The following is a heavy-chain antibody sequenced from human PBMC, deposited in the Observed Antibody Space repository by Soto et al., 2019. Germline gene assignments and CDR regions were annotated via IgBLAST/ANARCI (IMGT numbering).Heavy chain of an antibody. CDR3: ARTVAARNWFDP. CDR1: GYTFTSYG. V-gene: IGHV1-18*04. D-gene: IGHD6-6*01. J-gene: IGHJ5*02. CDR2: ISVYNGNT. Sequence: ASVKVSCKASGYTFTSYGISWVRQAPGQGLEWMGWISVYNGNTNYAQKFQGRVTMITDTPTSTAYMELRSLRSDDTAVYYCARTVAARNWFDPWGQGTLVTVSS.